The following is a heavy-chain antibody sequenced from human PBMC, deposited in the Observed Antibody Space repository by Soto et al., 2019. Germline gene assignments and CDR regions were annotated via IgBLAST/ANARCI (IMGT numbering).Heavy chain of an antibody. J-gene: IGHJ4*02. D-gene: IGHD3-3*01. CDR3: ARGYDFWSGYSDFDY. CDR2: INAGNGNT. V-gene: IGHV1-3*01. CDR1: GYTFTSYA. Sequence: ASVKVSCKASGYTFTSYAMHWVRQAPGQRLGWMGWINAGNGNTKYSQKFQGRVTITRDTSASTAYMELSSLRSEDTAVYYCARGYDFWSGYSDFDYWGQGTLVTVSS.